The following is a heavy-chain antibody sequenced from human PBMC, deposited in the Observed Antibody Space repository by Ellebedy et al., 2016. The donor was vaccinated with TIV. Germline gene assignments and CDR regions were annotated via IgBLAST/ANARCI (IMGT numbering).Heavy chain of an antibody. V-gene: IGHV6-1*01. CDR3: ARGRASAFDI. CDR2: LYYRSQWFS. J-gene: IGHJ3*02. CDR1: GDSVSTNGVA. Sequence: LRLSCAISGDSVSTNGVAWNWIRLSPSRGLEWLGRLYYRSQWFSESAVSVKGRVTINPDASKNQFSLQLDSVSPEDTALYYCARGRASAFDIWGQGTMVTVSS.